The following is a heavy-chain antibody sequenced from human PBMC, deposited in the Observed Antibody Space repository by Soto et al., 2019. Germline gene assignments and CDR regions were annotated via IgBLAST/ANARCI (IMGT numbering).Heavy chain of an antibody. Sequence: PGGSLRLSCAASGSTFSTYALSWARQAPGKGLEWVSAISANGQGIYYADSVRGRFTISRDNSKNTIFLHMDSLRAEDTAVYYCAKDRNYPRDQFHYWGQGTLVTV. CDR1: GSTFSTYA. J-gene: IGHJ4*02. D-gene: IGHD1-7*01. CDR3: AKDRNYPRDQFHY. V-gene: IGHV3-23*01. CDR2: ISANGQGI.